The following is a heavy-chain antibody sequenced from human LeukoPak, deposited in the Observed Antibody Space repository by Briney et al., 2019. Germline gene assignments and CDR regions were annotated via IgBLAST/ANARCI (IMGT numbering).Heavy chain of an antibody. V-gene: IGHV3-7*03. D-gene: IGHD3-22*01. CDR2: IKEDGSAK. CDR1: GFSFNRYG. Sequence: GGSRRLSGAASGFSFNRYGRSWFRKAPGKGLEWVANIKEDGSAKYYVDSVKGRFIISRDNAINSLYLQMNSLRVEDTAVYYCATSSDSNGNQWGQGTLVTVSS. J-gene: IGHJ4*02. CDR3: ATSSDSNGNQ.